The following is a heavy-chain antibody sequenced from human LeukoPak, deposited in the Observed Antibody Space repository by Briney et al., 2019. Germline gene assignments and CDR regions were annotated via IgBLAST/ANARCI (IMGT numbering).Heavy chain of an antibody. CDR2: ISGAGDNT. D-gene: IGHD6-13*01. J-gene: IGHJ4*02. CDR3: AREDAAGFDY. V-gene: IGHV3-23*01. Sequence: GGSLRLSCAASGFTFSNYAMSWVCQAPGKGLEWVSGISGAGDNTYYADSVKGRFTISRDNAKKSLYLEMNSLRAEDTAVYYCAREDAAGFDYWGQGTLVTVSS. CDR1: GFTFSNYA.